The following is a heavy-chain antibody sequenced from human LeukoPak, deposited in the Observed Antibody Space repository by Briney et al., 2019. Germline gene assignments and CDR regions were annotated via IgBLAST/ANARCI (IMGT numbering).Heavy chain of an antibody. J-gene: IGHJ4*02. D-gene: IGHD3-9*01. CDR3: ARATTYDILTGYFDY. CDR1: GFTVSSNY. V-gene: IGHV3-66*01. Sequence: GGSLRLSCAASGFTVSSNYMSWVRQAPGKGLEWVSVIYSGGSTYYADSVKGRFTISRDNSKNTLYLQMNSLRAEDTAVYYCARATTYDILTGYFDYWGQGTLVTVSS. CDR2: IYSGGST.